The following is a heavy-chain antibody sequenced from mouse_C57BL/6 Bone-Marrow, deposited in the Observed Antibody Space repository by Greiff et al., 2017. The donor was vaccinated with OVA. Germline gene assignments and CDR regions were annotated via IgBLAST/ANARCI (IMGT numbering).Heavy chain of an antibody. Sequence: QVQLQQPGAELVKPGASVKLSCKASGYTFTSYWMHWVKQRPGQGLEWIGMIHPNSGSTNYNEKFKSKATLTVDKSSSTAYMQLSSLTSEDSAVYYWASAVGGWYFDVLGTGTTVTVSS. J-gene: IGHJ1*03. CDR1: GYTFTSYW. CDR3: ASAVGGWYFDV. D-gene: IGHD1-1*01. V-gene: IGHV1-64*01. CDR2: IHPNSGST.